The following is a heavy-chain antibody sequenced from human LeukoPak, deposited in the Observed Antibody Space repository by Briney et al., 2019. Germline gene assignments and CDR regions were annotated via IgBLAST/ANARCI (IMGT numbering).Heavy chain of an antibody. J-gene: IGHJ4*02. CDR2: IYYSGST. Sequence: SETLSLTCTVSGGSISSYYWSWIRQPPGKGLEWIGYIYYSGSTNYNPSLKSRVTISVDTSKNQFSLKLSSVTAADTAVYYCARGRPSSPFDYWGQGTLVTVSS. D-gene: IGHD6-13*01. CDR3: ARGRPSSPFDY. V-gene: IGHV4-59*12. CDR1: GGSISSYY.